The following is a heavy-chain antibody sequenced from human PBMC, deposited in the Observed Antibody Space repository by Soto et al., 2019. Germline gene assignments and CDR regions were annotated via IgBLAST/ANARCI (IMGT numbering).Heavy chain of an antibody. D-gene: IGHD2-15*01. CDR3: ARSGRYVVQTSFDP. Sequence: ASVKVSCKVSGYTLTELSMHWVRQAPGQGLEWMGWISAYNGNTNYAQKLQGRVTMTTDTSTSTAYMELRSLRSDDTAVYYCARSGRYVVQTSFDPWGQGTLVTVSS. CDR2: ISAYNGNT. CDR1: GYTLTELS. V-gene: IGHV1-18*01. J-gene: IGHJ5*02.